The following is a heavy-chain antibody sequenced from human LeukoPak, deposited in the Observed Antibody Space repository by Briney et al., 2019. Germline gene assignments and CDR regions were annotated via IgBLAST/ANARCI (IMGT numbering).Heavy chain of an antibody. CDR1: GFTFDDYA. V-gene: IGHV3-9*01. J-gene: IGHJ4*02. Sequence: GRSLRLSCAASGFTFDDYAMHWVRQAPGKGLEWVSGISWNSGSIGYADSVQGRFTISRDNAKNSLYLQMNSLRAEDTALYYCAKDIGPPDSGWYYFDYWGQGTLVTVSS. D-gene: IGHD6-19*01. CDR2: ISWNSGSI. CDR3: AKDIGPPDSGWYYFDY.